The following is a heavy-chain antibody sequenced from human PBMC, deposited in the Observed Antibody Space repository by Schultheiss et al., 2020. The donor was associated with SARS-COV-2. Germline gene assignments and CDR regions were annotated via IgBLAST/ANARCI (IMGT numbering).Heavy chain of an antibody. CDR1: GGYISSGAYS. CDR3: ARDNRQKYHFDS. J-gene: IGHJ4*02. Sequence: SQTLSLTCTVSGGYISSGAYSWSWIRQHPGKGLEWIGYILYSGSANYNPSLKSRVAISMDASRNQFSLKLSSLTAADSAVYYCARDNRQKYHFDSWGQVTLVTVSS. V-gene: IGHV4-31*03. CDR2: ILYSGSA. D-gene: IGHD6-6*01.